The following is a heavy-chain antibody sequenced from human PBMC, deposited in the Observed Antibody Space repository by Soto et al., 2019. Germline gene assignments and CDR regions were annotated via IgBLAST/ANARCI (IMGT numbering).Heavy chain of an antibody. D-gene: IGHD3-22*01. Sequence: SETLSLTCAVSGYSISSGYYWGWIRQPPGKGLGWIGSIYHSGSTYYNPSLKSRVTISVDTSKNQFSLKLSSVTAADTAVYYCARDRDDYYDSSGYYAGHAFDIWGQGTMVTVSS. CDR3: ARDRDDYYDSSGYYAGHAFDI. CDR1: GYSISSGYY. V-gene: IGHV4-38-2*02. J-gene: IGHJ3*02. CDR2: IYHSGST.